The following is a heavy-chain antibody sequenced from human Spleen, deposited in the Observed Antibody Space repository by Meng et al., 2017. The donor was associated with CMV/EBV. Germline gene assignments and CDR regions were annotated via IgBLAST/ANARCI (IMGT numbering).Heavy chain of an antibody. D-gene: IGHD3-3*01. CDR3: ARDVFIGGVLRFFEWSRGDSYYHGMDV. CDR2: IIPVPGIV. V-gene: IGHV1-69*04. J-gene: IGHJ6*02. Sequence: SVKVSCKASGGTFSSYIISWVRQAPGQGLEWMGRIIPVPGIVNYAQKFRGRVTITADKPTSTAYMELSSLTSEDTALYYCARDVFIGGVLRFFEWSRGDSYYHGMDVWGQGTTVTVSS. CDR1: GGTFSSYI.